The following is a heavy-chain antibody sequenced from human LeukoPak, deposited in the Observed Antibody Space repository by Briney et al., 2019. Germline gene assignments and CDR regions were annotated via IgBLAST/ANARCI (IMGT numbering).Heavy chain of an antibody. J-gene: IGHJ6*02. D-gene: IGHD4-17*01. CDR2: IRAYNGNT. V-gene: IGHV1-18*04. CDR1: GYTFTSYY. CDR3: ARDPNDYGDYGTFNYAMDV. Sequence: ASVKVSCKASGYTFTSYYMHWVRQAPGQGLEWMGWIRAYNGNTNYAQKFQGRVTMTTDTSTSTAYMELRSLRSDDTAVYYCARDPNDYGDYGTFNYAMDVWGQGTTVTVSS.